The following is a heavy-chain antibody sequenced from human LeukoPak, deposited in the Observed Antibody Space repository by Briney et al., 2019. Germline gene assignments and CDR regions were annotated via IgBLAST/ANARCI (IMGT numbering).Heavy chain of an antibody. D-gene: IGHD2-15*01. CDR1: GGSFSGYY. CDR3: ARGGLLGYCSGGSCSTGAFDI. V-gene: IGHV4-34*01. J-gene: IGHJ3*02. CDR2: INHSGST. Sequence: SETLSLTRAVYGGSFSGYYWSWIRQPPGKGLEWIGEINHSGSTNYNPSLKSRVTISVDTSENQFSLKLSSVTAADTAVYYCARGGLLGYCSGGSCSTGAFDIWGQGTMVTVSS.